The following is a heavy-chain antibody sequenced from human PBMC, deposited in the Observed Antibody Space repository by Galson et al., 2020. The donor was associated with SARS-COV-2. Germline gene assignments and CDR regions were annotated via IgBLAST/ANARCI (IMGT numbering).Heavy chain of an antibody. CDR3: PKETDEHTSSWDDY. CDR2: ISYAGTTK. CDR1: GFTFSSSA. J-gene: IGHJ4*02. V-gene: IGHV3-30*04. D-gene: IGHD6-13*01. Sequence: GGSLRLSCEASGFTFSSSAMHWVRRAPGKGLEWVAIISYAGTTKYNSDSVKGRFTISRDISKNTLYLQINSRRPEDTAVYYCPKETDEHTSSWDDYWGQGTLVTVAS.